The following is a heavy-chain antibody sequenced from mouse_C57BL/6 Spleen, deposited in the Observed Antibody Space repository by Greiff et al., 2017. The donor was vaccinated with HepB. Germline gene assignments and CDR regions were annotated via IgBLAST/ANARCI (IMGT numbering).Heavy chain of an antibody. CDR1: GYTFTDYY. D-gene: IGHD1-1*01. CDR2: INPYNGGT. CDR3: ARSITTVVDRAWFAY. J-gene: IGHJ3*01. V-gene: IGHV1-19*01. Sequence: EVKLQESGPVLVKPGASVKMSCKASGYTFTDYYMNWVKQSHGKSLEWIGVINPYNGGTSYNQKFKGKATLTVDKSSSTAYMELNSLTSEDSAVYYCARSITTVVDRAWFAYWGQGTLVTVSA.